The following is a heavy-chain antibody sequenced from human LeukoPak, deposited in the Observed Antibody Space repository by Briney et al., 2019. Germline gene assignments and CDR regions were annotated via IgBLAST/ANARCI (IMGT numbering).Heavy chain of an antibody. CDR2: IYTSGST. CDR1: GGSISSYY. V-gene: IGHV4-4*09. J-gene: IGHJ4*02. Sequence: SETLSLTCTVSGGSISSYYWSWIRQPPGKGLEWIGYIYTSGSTNYNPSLKSRVTISVDTSKNQFSLKLSSVTAADTAVYYCARQRGPKYYFDYWGQGTLVTVSS. CDR3: ARQRGPKYYFDY.